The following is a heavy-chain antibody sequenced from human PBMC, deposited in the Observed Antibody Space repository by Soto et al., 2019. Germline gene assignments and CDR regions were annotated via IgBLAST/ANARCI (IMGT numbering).Heavy chain of an antibody. CDR3: ARLSGGYSGYFDY. V-gene: IGHV3-49*04. D-gene: IGHD1-26*01. Sequence: GGSLRLSCTASGFTFGDYAMSWVRQAPGKGLEWVGFIRSKAYGGTTEYAASVKGRFTISRDDSKSIAYLQMNSLKTEDTAVYYCARLSGGYSGYFDYWGQGTLVTVSS. CDR2: IRSKAYGGTT. J-gene: IGHJ4*02. CDR1: GFTFGDYA.